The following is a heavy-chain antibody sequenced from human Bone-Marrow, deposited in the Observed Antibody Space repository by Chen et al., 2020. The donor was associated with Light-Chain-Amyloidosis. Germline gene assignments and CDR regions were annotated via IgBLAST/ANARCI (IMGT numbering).Heavy chain of an antibody. CDR2: INHSGST. Sequence: QLQLQESGPGLVKPSETLSLTCAVYGGSFSGYYWRWIRQPPGKGLEWIGEINHSGSTNYNPSLKSRVTISVDTSKNQFSLKLSSVTAADTAVYYCARGNTAIVVVVAAIDWFDPWGQGTLVTVSS. CDR1: GGSFSGYY. V-gene: IGHV4-34*01. CDR3: ARGNTAIVVVVAAIDWFDP. J-gene: IGHJ5*02. D-gene: IGHD2-15*01.